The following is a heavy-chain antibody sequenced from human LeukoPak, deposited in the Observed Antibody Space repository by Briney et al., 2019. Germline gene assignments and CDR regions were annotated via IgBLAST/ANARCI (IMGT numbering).Heavy chain of an antibody. D-gene: IGHD5-18*01. CDR1: GYTFTGYY. Sequence: ASVKVSCKASGYTFTGYYMHWVRQAPGQGLEWMGWINPNGGGTNYAQKFQGWVTMTRDTSISTAYMELSRLRSDDTAVYYCARAKRGYSYGEYYFDYWGQGTLVTVSS. V-gene: IGHV1-2*04. CDR3: ARAKRGYSYGEYYFDY. J-gene: IGHJ4*02. CDR2: INPNGGGT.